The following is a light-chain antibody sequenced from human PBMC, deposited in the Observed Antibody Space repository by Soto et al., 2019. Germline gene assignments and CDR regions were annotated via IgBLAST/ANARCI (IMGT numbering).Light chain of an antibody. CDR3: QQSGSSPWT. V-gene: IGKV3-20*01. J-gene: IGKJ1*01. CDR1: QSIRNN. CDR2: GAS. Sequence: EIVMTQSPATLPVSPGERATLSCRASQSIRNNLIWYQQKSGQAPRLLIYGASSRATGIPDRFSGSGSGTDFTLTISKLEPEEFAVYYCQQSGSSPWTVGQGTKVDIK.